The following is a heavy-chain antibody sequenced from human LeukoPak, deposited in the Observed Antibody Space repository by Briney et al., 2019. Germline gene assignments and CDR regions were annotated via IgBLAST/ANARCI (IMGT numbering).Heavy chain of an antibody. CDR3: ATLRVVPAVELRAGDDV. D-gene: IGHD2-2*01. J-gene: IGHJ6*02. CDR2: IKSKTDGGTT. CDR1: GFTFSNAW. V-gene: IGHV3-15*01. Sequence: GGSLRLSCAASGFTFSNAWMSWVRQAPGKGLEWVGRIKSKTDGGTTDYAAPVKGRFTISRDDSKNTLYLQMNSLRAEDTAVYYCATLRVVPAVELRAGDDVWGQGTTVTVSS.